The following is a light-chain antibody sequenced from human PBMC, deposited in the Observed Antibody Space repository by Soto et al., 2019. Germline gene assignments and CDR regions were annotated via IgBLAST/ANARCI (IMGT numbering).Light chain of an antibody. V-gene: IGKV1-5*01. Sequence: DIQVTQSPSTLSASVGDRVTITCRASQPIRTWLAWYQEKPGKAPKLLIYDASSLEGGVPSRFSGSGSGTEFTLTISSLQPDDFATYYCQKCDYLPIFGPGTTVDFK. CDR3: QKCDYLPI. CDR2: DAS. J-gene: IGKJ3*01. CDR1: QPIRTW.